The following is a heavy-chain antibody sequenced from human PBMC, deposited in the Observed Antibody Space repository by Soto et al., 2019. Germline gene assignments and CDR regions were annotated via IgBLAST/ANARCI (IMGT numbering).Heavy chain of an antibody. J-gene: IGHJ5*02. Sequence: GGAPRLSFAASGFPFCSYSLARVRQAPGKGLEWVSGISDSGGNTWYADSVKGRFTISRDNSKNTLFLQMNSLRAEDTAVYFCSKWSGFGDAWGQGTLVTVSS. CDR1: GFPFCSYS. CDR2: ISDSGGNT. CDR3: SKWSGFGDA. D-gene: IGHD3-10*01. V-gene: IGHV3-23*01.